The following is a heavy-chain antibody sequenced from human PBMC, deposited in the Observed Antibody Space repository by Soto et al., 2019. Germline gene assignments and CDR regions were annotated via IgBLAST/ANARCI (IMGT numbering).Heavy chain of an antibody. Sequence: VQLVESGGGLVKPGGSLRLSCAASGFTFSSYSMNWVRQAPGKGLEWVSSISSSSSYIYYADSVKGRFTISRDNAKNSLYLQMNSLRAEDTAVYYCARDGASVATNYYYYYYMDVWGKGTTVTVSS. CDR2: ISSSSSYI. CDR1: GFTFSSYS. V-gene: IGHV3-21*01. J-gene: IGHJ6*03. D-gene: IGHD5-12*01. CDR3: ARDGASVATNYYYYYYMDV.